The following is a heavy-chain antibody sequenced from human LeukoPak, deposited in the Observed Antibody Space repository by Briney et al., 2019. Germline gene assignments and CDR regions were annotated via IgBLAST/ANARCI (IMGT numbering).Heavy chain of an antibody. CDR2: IWYDGSNK. CDR1: GFTFNSYG. CDR3: ARARTTGGFDY. J-gene: IGHJ4*02. D-gene: IGHD4-17*01. V-gene: IGHV3-33*01. Sequence: QPGRSLRLSCAASGFTFNSYGIHWVRQAPGKGLEWVAFIWYDGSNKYYADSVKGRFTISRDNSKNTLYLQMNSLRAEDTAVYYCARARTTGGFDYWGQGTLVTVSS.